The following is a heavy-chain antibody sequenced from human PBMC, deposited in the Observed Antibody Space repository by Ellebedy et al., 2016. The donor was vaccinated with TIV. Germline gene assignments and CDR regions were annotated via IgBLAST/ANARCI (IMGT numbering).Heavy chain of an antibody. Sequence: PGGSLRLSCAASGFTFRIYDMHWVRQSIGKGLEWVPAFGSGGDAYYPASVKGRFTISRENAKNSVYLQMNSLRVGDTAVYYCVRGGAAPHNRYFDFWGRGTLVTVSS. CDR3: VRGGAAPHNRYFDF. CDR1: GFTFRIYD. J-gene: IGHJ2*01. V-gene: IGHV3-13*01. CDR2: FGSGGDA. D-gene: IGHD1-14*01.